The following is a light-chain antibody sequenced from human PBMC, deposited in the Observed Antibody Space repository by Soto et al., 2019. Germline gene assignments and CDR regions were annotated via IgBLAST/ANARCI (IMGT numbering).Light chain of an antibody. Sequence: QSVLTQPPSASGTPGQRVTISCSGSSSNIGSNTVNWYQQLPGTAPKLLIYNNNQRPSGVPDRFSGSRSGTSGSLAISGLQSEDEADYYCAAWDDSLNVMVFGGGTKLTVL. V-gene: IGLV1-44*01. CDR2: NNN. J-gene: IGLJ2*01. CDR1: SSNIGSNT. CDR3: AAWDDSLNVMV.